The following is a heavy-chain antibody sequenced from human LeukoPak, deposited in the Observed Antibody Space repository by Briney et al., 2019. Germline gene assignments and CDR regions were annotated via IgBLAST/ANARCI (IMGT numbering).Heavy chain of an antibody. J-gene: IGHJ5*02. CDR2: IYYSGST. V-gene: IGHV4-39*01. CDR3: ARPSITMVRGFDP. Sequence: SETLSLTCTVSGGSISSSSYYWGWIRQPPGKGLVWIGGIYYSGSTYYNPSLKSRVTISVDTSKNQFSLKLSSVTAADTAVYYCARPSITMVRGFDPWGQGTLVTVSS. CDR1: GGSISSSSYY. D-gene: IGHD3-10*01.